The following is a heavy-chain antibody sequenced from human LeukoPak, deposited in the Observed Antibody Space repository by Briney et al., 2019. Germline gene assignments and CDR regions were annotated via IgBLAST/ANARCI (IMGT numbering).Heavy chain of an antibody. CDR2: IYSGGST. CDR1: GFTVSSNY. V-gene: IGHV3-53*01. Sequence: PGGSLRLSCAASGFTVSSNYMSWVRQAPGKGLEWVSVIYSGGSTYYADSVKGRFTISRDNSKNTLYLQINSLRAEDTAVYYCARVGNPSGSYSDYWGQGTLVTVSS. D-gene: IGHD3-10*01. CDR3: ARVGNPSGSYSDY. J-gene: IGHJ4*02.